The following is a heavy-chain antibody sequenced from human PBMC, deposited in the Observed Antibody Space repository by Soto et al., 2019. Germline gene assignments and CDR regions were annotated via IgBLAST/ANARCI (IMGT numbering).Heavy chain of an antibody. J-gene: IGHJ4*02. V-gene: IGHV3-30-3*01. CDR1: GFTFSSYA. CDR2: ISYDGSNK. D-gene: IGHD2-2*01. CDR3: ARGPSSLTRFDY. Sequence: GGSLRLSCAASGFTFSSYAMHWVRQAPGKGLEWVAVISYDGSNKYYTDSVKGRFTISRDNSKNTLYLQMNSLRAEDTAVYYCARGPSSLTRFDYWGQGTLVTVSS.